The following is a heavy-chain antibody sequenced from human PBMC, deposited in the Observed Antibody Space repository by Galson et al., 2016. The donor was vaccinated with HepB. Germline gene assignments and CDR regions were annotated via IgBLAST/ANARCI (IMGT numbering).Heavy chain of an antibody. CDR3: ARGVTGTPYFDF. V-gene: IGHV4-59*01. CDR1: GGSISSFF. J-gene: IGHJ4*02. Sequence: ETLSLTCNVSGGSISSFFWSWVRQPPGKGLEWIGYIYKTGNTNYSPSLKSRGTVSVGTSKNQFSLELRSMTAADTAIYYCARGVTGTPYFDFWGQGALVTVSS. CDR2: IYKTGNT. D-gene: IGHD2-21*02.